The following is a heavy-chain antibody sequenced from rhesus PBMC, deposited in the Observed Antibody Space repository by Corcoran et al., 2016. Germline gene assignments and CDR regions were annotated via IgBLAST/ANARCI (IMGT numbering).Heavy chain of an antibody. D-gene: IGHD3-3*01. CDR1: GGSISGYY. V-gene: IGHV4-165*02. Sequence: QVQLQESGPGLLKPSETLSLTCAVSGGSISGYYWNWIRQPPGSGLEWIGYIGGSCGTTYTHPSLKMRLTCSTDTSKSQFSLKLSSVTAADTAVYYCARFTGYYPNFDSWGQGVLVTVSS. CDR2: IGGSCGTT. J-gene: IGHJ4*01. CDR3: ARFTGYYPNFDS.